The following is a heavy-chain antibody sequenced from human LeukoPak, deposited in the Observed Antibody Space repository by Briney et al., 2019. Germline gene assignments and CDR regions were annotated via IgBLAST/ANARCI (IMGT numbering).Heavy chain of an antibody. V-gene: IGHV3-23*01. Sequence: GGSLRLSCAASGFTFSSFAMSWVRQAPGKGLEWVSAISGSDGSTFYADSVKGRFTISRDNSKNTLYLQMNNLRTEDTAVYYCAKDRDIILMGHGMDVWGQGATVTVSS. J-gene: IGHJ6*02. CDR2: ISGSDGST. CDR3: AKDRDIILMGHGMDV. D-gene: IGHD3-10*01. CDR1: GFTFSSFA.